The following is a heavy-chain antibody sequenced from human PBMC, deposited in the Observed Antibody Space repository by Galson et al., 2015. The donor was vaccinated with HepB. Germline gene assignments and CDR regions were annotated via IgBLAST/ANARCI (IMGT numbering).Heavy chain of an antibody. CDR1: GYTFTSYY. CDR2: INPSGGST. J-gene: IGHJ5*02. CDR3: ARDGNAWKGYGDHNWFDP. D-gene: IGHD4-17*01. Sequence: SVKVSCKASGYTFTSYYMHWVRQAPGQGLEWMGIINPSGGSTSYAQKFQGRVTMTRDTSTSTVYMELSSLRSEDTAVYYCARDGNAWKGYGDHNWFDPWGQGTLVTVSS. V-gene: IGHV1-46*01.